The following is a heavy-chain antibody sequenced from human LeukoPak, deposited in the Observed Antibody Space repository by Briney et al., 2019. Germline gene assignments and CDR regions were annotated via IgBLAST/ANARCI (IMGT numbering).Heavy chain of an antibody. V-gene: IGHV3-20*04. CDR1: GFTFHAHG. J-gene: IGHJ4*02. CDR3: ARDKYYADSSGYFGIDY. CDR2: ISRNGDSI. Sequence: GGSLRLSCAASGFTFHAHGMIWVRQTPGKGLEWVSSISRNGDSIGYADSVKGRFTISRDNARNSLFLQMDNLRVEDTALFYCARDKYYADSSGYFGIDYWGRGTLVTVSS. D-gene: IGHD3-22*01.